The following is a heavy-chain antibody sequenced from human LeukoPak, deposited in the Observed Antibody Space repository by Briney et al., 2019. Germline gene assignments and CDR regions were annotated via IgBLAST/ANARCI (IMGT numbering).Heavy chain of an antibody. J-gene: IGHJ4*02. CDR1: GGTFSSYA. V-gene: IGHV1-69*06. CDR3: ATVWLVGATGDYFDY. D-gene: IGHD1-26*01. CDR2: IIPIFGTA. Sequence: SVKVSCKASGGTFSSYAISWVRQAPGQGLEWMGGIIPIFGTANYAQKFQGRVTITADKSTSTAYMELSSLRSEDTAVYYCATVWLVGATGDYFDYWGQGTLVTVSS.